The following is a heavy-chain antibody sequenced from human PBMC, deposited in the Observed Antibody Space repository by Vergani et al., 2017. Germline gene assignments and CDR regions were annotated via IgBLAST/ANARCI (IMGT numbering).Heavy chain of an antibody. CDR3: ARDPYFKLNTNLNVYYYYGMDV. Sequence: QVQLQESGPGLVKPSQTLSLTCTVSGGSISSGGYYWSWIRQHPGKGLEWIGYIYYSGSTYYNPSLKSLVTISVDTSKNQFSLKLSSVTAADTAVYYCARDPYFKLNTNLNVYYYYGMDVWGQGTTVTVSS. V-gene: IGHV4-31*01. J-gene: IGHJ6*02. CDR1: GGSISSGGYY. D-gene: IGHD3-9*01. CDR2: IYYSGST.